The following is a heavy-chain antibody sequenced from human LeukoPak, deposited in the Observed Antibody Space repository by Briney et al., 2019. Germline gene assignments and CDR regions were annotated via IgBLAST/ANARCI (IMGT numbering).Heavy chain of an antibody. CDR3: ARDAAWSGYYDAFDI. V-gene: IGHV3-48*01. J-gene: IGHJ3*02. CDR1: GFTFSRYA. D-gene: IGHD3-3*01. Sequence: GGSLRLSCTASGFTFSRYATNWVRQAPGKGLDWVSYISTSISTIYYADSVKGRFTISRDNAKNSLYLQMNSLRAEDTAVYYCARDAAWSGYYDAFDIWGQGTMVTVSS. CDR2: ISTSISTI.